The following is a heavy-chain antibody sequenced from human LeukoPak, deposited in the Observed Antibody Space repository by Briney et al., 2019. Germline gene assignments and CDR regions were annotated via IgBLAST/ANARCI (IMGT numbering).Heavy chain of an antibody. CDR2: ISPSSGFI. D-gene: IGHD1-26*01. CDR3: VSHLPVGPIDF. CDR1: GFTFSSYS. V-gene: IGHV3-21*06. J-gene: IGHJ4*02. Sequence: GESLRLSCAASGFTFSSYSMNWVRQAPGKGLEWVSSISPSSGFIYYADSVKGRFTISRDNAKSSLYLQMNSLRAEDTAVYYCVSHLPVGPIDFWGQGSLVTVSS.